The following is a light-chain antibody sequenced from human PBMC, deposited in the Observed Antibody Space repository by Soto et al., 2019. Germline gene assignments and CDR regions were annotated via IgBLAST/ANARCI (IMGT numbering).Light chain of an antibody. CDR2: GAS. V-gene: IGKV3-15*01. Sequence: EIVMTQSPATLSVSPGEEATLSCRASQSVSSNLTWYQHKPGQAPRLLIYGASTRATGAPARFSGSGSGTEFTLTISSLQSEDFAVYYRQQYNDWWTFGQGTKVDIK. CDR1: QSVSSN. CDR3: QQYNDWWT. J-gene: IGKJ1*01.